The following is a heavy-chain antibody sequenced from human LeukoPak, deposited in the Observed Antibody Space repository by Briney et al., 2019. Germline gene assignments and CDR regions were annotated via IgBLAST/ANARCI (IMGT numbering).Heavy chain of an antibody. CDR3: ARGYYDFWSGYYQRAPFDY. V-gene: IGHV4-34*01. J-gene: IGHJ4*02. Sequence: SETLSLTCAVYGGSFSGYYWSWIRQPPGKGLEWIGEINHSGSTNYNPSLKSRVTISVDTSKNQFSLKLSSVTAADTAVYYCARGYYDFWSGYYQRAPFDYWGQGTLVTVSS. D-gene: IGHD3-3*01. CDR2: INHSGST. CDR1: GGSFSGYY.